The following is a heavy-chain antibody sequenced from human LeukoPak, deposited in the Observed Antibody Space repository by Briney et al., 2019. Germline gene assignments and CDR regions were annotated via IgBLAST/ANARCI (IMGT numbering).Heavy chain of an antibody. D-gene: IGHD1-26*01. CDR1: GFTFSSYG. Sequence: GGSLRLSCAASGFTFSSYGMHWVRQAPGKGLEWVAFIRYDGSNKYYADSVKGRFTISRDNSKNTLYLQMNSLRAEDTAVYYCAKDRLKWELLFDYWGQGTLVTVSS. CDR3: AKDRLKWELLFDY. J-gene: IGHJ4*02. V-gene: IGHV3-30*02. CDR2: IRYDGSNK.